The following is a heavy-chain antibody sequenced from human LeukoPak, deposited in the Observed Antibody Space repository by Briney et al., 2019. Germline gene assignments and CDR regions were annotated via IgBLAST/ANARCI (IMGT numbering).Heavy chain of an antibody. CDR3: ARDLHDFWSGSFDC. V-gene: IGHV4-61*02. CDR1: GGSISSGSYY. J-gene: IGHJ4*02. D-gene: IGHD3-3*01. CDR2: IYTSGST. Sequence: PSQTLSLTCTVSGGSISSGSYYWSWIRQPAGKGREWIGRIYTSGSTNYNPSLKSRVTISVDTSKNQFSLKLSSVTAADTAVYYCARDLHDFWSGSFDCWGQGTLVTVSS.